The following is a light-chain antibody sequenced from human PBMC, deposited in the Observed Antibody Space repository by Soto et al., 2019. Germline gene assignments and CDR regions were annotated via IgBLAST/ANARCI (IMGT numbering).Light chain of an antibody. CDR3: RHRMNWPVT. Sequence: CWLASETVSSYLLWYQQKPGQDPRLLIYDASERATGIPARFSGSGSETDFTLTISSLEPEDFGVYYCRHRMNWPVTCGQGTRLEIK. CDR2: DAS. V-gene: IGKV3-11*01. CDR1: ETVSSY. J-gene: IGKJ5*01.